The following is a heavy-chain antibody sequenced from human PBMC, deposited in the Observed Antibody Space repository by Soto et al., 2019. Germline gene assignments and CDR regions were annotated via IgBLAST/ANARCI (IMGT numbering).Heavy chain of an antibody. CDR2: INPIGGSR. Sequence: QVQLVQSGAEVKKPGASVKVSCKASGYTFTSYYMHWVGQAPGQGLEWMGIINPIGGSRSYAQKFQGRGTRTRDTSTSTVYMELSTRRSEATAVYYCARVYPSDTRYGYVGNNWFHPWGQGTLVTVSS. CDR3: ARVYPSDTRYGYVGNNWFHP. D-gene: IGHD5-18*01. CDR1: GYTFTSYY. J-gene: IGHJ5*02. V-gene: IGHV1-46*03.